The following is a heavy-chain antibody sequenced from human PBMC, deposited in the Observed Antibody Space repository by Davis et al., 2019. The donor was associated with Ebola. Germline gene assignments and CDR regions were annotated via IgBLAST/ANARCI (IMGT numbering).Heavy chain of an antibody. Sequence: ASSQDTCKASAYTITSYGIICLRHAPRQGLEWMGWISAYNGNTNYAQKLQGRVTMTTDTSTSTAYMELRSLRSDDTAVYYCARDLLVSPIDYWGQGTLVTVSS. CDR1: AYTITSYG. D-gene: IGHD2/OR15-2a*01. J-gene: IGHJ4*02. CDR3: ARDLLVSPIDY. V-gene: IGHV1-18*01. CDR2: ISAYNGNT.